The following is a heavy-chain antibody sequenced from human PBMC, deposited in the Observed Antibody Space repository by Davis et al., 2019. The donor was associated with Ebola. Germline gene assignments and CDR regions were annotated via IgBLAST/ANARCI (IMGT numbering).Heavy chain of an antibody. CDR3: ARVVGATGGDAFDI. D-gene: IGHD1-26*01. V-gene: IGHV4-4*02. CDR1: GGSISSSNW. CDR2: IYHSGST. Sequence: SETLSLTCAVSGGSISSSNWWSCVRQPPGKGLEWIGEIYHSGSTNYNPSLKSRVTISVDTSKNQFSLKLSSVTAADTAVYYCARVVGATGGDAFDIWGQGTMVTVSS. J-gene: IGHJ3*02.